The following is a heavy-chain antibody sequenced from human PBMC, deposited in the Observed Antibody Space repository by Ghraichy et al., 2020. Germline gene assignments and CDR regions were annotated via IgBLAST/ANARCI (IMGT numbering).Heavy chain of an antibody. Sequence: ASVKVSCKASGYTFTSYYMHWVRQAPGQGLEWMGIINPSGGSTSYAQKFQGRVTMTRDTSTSTVYMELSSLRSEDTAVYYCARGSGWYPEGFYYYGMDVWGQGTTVTVSS. V-gene: IGHV1-46*03. CDR2: INPSGGST. D-gene: IGHD6-19*01. CDR1: GYTFTSYY. CDR3: ARGSGWYPEGFYYYGMDV. J-gene: IGHJ6*02.